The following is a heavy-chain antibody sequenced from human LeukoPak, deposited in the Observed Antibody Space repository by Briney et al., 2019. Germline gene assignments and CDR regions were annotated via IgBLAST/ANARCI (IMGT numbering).Heavy chain of an antibody. CDR3: ARRLYPYAFDI. Sequence: SETLSLTCTVSGGSISSHYWSWIRQPPGKGLEWIGYIDHSGCTNYNPSLQSRVTISVDMSNNQFSLKLRSVTAADTAVYYCARRLYPYAFDIWGQGTMVTVSS. V-gene: IGHV4-59*11. D-gene: IGHD2-8*01. CDR2: IDHSGCT. J-gene: IGHJ3*02. CDR1: GGSISSHY.